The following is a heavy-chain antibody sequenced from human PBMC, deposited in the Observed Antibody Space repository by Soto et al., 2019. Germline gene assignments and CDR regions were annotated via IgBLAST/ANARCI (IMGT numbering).Heavy chain of an antibody. Sequence: EVQLVESGGVVVQPGGSLRLSCAASGFTFDDYTMHWVRQAPGKGLEWVSLISWDGGSTYYADSVKGRFTISRDNSKNSLYLQMISLRTEDTALYYCAKESSGYSLHFDYWGQGTLVTVSS. D-gene: IGHD3-22*01. V-gene: IGHV3-43*01. CDR2: ISWDGGST. CDR1: GFTFDDYT. CDR3: AKESSGYSLHFDY. J-gene: IGHJ4*02.